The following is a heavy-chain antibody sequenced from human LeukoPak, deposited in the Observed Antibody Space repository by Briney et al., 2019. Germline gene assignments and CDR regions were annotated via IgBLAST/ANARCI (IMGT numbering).Heavy chain of an antibody. CDR1: GFTLSGYA. V-gene: IGHV3-21*01. CDR3: ARVACSSTSCYGYDAFDI. D-gene: IGHD2-2*01. CDR2: IDTTSNYI. J-gene: IGHJ3*02. Sequence: GGSLRLSCAASGFTLSGYAMHWVRQAPGKGLEWVSSIDTTSNYIYYADSVKGRFTISRDNAKNTLYLQMNSLRAEDTAVYYCARVACSSTSCYGYDAFDIWGQGTMVTVSS.